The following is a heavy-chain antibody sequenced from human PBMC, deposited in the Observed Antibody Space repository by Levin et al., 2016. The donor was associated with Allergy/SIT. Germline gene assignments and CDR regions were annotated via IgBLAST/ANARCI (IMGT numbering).Heavy chain of an antibody. Sequence: SGPTLVKPTQTLTLTCTFSGFSLSTSGVGVGWIRQPPGKALEWLALIDWDDDKYYSTSLKTRLTISKDTSKNQVVLTMTNMDPVDTATYYCARMPYYYGSGSSYYGMDVWGQGTTVTVSS. V-gene: IGHV2-70*01. J-gene: IGHJ6*02. D-gene: IGHD3-10*01. CDR3: ARMPYYYGSGSSYYGMDV. CDR2: IDWDDDK. CDR1: GFSLSTSGVG.